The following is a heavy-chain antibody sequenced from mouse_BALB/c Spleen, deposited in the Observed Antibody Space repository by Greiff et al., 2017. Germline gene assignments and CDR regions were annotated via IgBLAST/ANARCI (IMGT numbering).Heavy chain of an antibody. CDR2: IDPANGNT. V-gene: IGHV14-3*02. D-gene: IGHD3-2*01. Sequence: DVHLVESGAELVKPGASVKLSCTASGFNIKDTYMHWVKQRPEQGLEWIGRIDPANGNTKYDPKFQGKATITADTSSNTAYLQLSSLTSEDTAVYYCATTARAIAYWGQGTLVTVSA. CDR1: GFNIKDTY. CDR3: ATTARAIAY. J-gene: IGHJ3*01.